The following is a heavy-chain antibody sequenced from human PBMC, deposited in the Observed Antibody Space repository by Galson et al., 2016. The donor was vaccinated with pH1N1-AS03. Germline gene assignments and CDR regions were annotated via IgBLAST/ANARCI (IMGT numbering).Heavy chain of an antibody. CDR3: ARDPDPNDKGWFYFDN. V-gene: IGHV3-74*01. D-gene: IGHD6-19*01. J-gene: IGHJ4*01. CDR2: IKSDEYDT. CDR1: GFTFTNHW. Sequence: SLRLSCAASGFTFTNHWMHWVRQVPGKGLMWVSGIKSDEYDTRYADSVKGRFAISRDDAKNTLYLQMNSLRAEDTALYYCARDPDPNDKGWFYFDNWGQGVLVTVSS.